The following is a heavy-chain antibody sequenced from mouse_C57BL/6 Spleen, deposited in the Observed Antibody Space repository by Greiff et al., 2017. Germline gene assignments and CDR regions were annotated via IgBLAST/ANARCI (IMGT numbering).Heavy chain of an antibody. V-gene: IGHV5-9-1*02. Sequence: EVQVVESGEGLVKPGGSLKLSCAASGFTFSSYAMSWVRQTPEKRLEWVAYISSGGDYIYYADTVKGRFTISRDNARNTLYLQMSSLKSEDTAMYYCTRVPLWLHYAMDYWGQGTSVTVSS. J-gene: IGHJ4*01. D-gene: IGHD2-2*01. CDR1: GFTFSSYA. CDR3: TRVPLWLHYAMDY. CDR2: ISSGGDYI.